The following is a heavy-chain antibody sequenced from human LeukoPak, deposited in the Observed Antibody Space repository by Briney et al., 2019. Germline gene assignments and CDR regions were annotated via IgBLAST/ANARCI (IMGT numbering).Heavy chain of an antibody. J-gene: IGHJ3*02. V-gene: IGHV4-59*02. D-gene: IGHD3-10*01. CDR1: GGSVSDYY. CDR3: AKSNGYGLVDI. Sequence: SETLSLTCTISGGSVSDYYWSWIRQSPGKGLEWIGYIYYTGSTSYNPSLKSRVTISLDTSRNQFSLKLNSVTAADTAVYYCAKSNGYGLVDIWGQGTMVTVSS. CDR2: IYYTGST.